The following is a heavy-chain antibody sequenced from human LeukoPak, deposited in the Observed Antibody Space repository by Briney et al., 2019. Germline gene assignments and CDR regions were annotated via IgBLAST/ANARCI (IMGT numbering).Heavy chain of an antibody. D-gene: IGHD2-2*01. V-gene: IGHV3-30*18. J-gene: IGHJ4*02. CDR1: GFTFSSYG. CDR2: ISYDGSNI. Sequence: GRSLRLSCAASGFTFSSYGLHWVRQAPGKGLEWVAVISYDGSNIYYPDSVKGRFTISRDNSKNTLYLQMNSLRAEDTAVYYCAKDMSNIVVVPAARIYWGQGTLVTVSS. CDR3: AKDMSNIVVVPAARIY.